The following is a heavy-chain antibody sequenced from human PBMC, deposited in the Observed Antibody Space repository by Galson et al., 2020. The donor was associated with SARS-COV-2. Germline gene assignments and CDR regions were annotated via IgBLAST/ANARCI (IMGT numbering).Heavy chain of an antibody. CDR3: AREGGGSDY. CDR2: ISSDSSSK. CDR1: GFTFSNYT. Sequence: KIGESLKISCPASGFTFSNYTMHWFRQAPVKALEWVSSISSDSSSKYYADSVKGRFTISRDNAKNSLSLQMNSLRADDTAVYYCAREGGGSDYWGQGTLVTVSP. V-gene: IGHV3-21*03. D-gene: IGHD1-26*01. J-gene: IGHJ4*02.